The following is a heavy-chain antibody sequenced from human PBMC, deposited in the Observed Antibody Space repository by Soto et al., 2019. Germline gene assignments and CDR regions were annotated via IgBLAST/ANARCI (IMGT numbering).Heavy chain of an antibody. Sequence: GGFRRPSCAASGFTFTSYSMNWFRQSPGKGREGVSSISITTNYIYYGATTKGRFPISRDNAKNSLYLEMNSLRAEDTAVYYCARECEDLSSNFDYWGQGTMVTVSS. V-gene: IGHV3-21*06. CDR3: ARECEDLSSNFDY. CDR1: GFTFTSYS. J-gene: IGHJ4*02. CDR2: ISITTNYI.